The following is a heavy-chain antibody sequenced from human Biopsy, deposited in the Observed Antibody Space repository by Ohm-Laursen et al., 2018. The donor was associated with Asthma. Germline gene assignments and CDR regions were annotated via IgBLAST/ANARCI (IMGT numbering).Heavy chain of an antibody. V-gene: IGHV4-30-4*01. CDR2: AHFSGST. D-gene: IGHD4-17*01. Sequence: SQTLSLTCTVSGGYIDSHDWSWCWIRQSPGKGLQWLGYAHFSGSTHYNPSLDRRIRMSVDTSKSQVSLSLTSVSAADTAVYFCARVRRYGDTFFGMDVWGQGTTVTVSS. CDR1: GGYIDSHDWS. J-gene: IGHJ6*01. CDR3: ARVRRYGDTFFGMDV.